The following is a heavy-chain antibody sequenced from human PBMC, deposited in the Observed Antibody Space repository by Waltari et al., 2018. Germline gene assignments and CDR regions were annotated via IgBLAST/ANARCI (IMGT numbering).Heavy chain of an antibody. CDR3: VCELK. CDR1: GGIFAGYF. V-gene: IGHV1-2*02. J-gene: IGHJ4*02. CDR2: INFNTGET. Sequence: QAQLVQSGAEVKKPGASVKVSCKASGGIFAGYFLHWVRQAPGRGLEWLGWINFNTGETNYAQKFQGRATLTRDTSISTAYMELTSLTSDDAAVYYCVCELKWAQGTQVTV.